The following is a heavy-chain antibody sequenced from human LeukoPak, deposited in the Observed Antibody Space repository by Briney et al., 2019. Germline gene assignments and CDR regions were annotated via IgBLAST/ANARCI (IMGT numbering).Heavy chain of an antibody. CDR3: ARDTDRDILTGYYWMDV. V-gene: IGHV1-69*13. J-gene: IGHJ6*02. Sequence: GASVKVSCKASGYTFTSYGISWVRQAPGQGLEWMGGIIPIFGTANYAQKFQGRVTITADESTSTAYMELSSLRSEDTAVYYCARDTDRDILTGYYWMDVWGQGTTVTVSS. CDR2: IIPIFGTA. CDR1: GYTFTSYG. D-gene: IGHD3-9*01.